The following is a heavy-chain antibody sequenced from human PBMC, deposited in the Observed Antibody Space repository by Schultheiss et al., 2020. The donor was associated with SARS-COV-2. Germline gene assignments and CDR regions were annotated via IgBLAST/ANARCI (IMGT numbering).Heavy chain of an antibody. Sequence: GGSLRLSCAASGFTFSSYGMHWVRQAPGKGLEWVAVISYDGSNKYYADSVKGRFTISRDNSKNTLYLQMNSLRAEDTVVYYCARGGSLDYWGQGTLVTVSS. CDR1: GFTFSSYG. CDR2: ISYDGSNK. D-gene: IGHD2-15*01. CDR3: ARGGSLDY. J-gene: IGHJ4*02. V-gene: IGHV3-30*03.